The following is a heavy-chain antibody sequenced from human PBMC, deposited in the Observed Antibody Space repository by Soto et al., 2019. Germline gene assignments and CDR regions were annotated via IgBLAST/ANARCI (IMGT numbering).Heavy chain of an antibody. J-gene: IGHJ6*03. CDR1: GGSFSGYY. Sequence: SETLSLTCAVFGGSFSGYYWSWIRQPPGKGLEWIGEINHSGSTNYNPSLKSRVTISVDTSKNQFSLKLSSVTAADTAVYYCARGLGSSSGWMAPGYYYMDVWGKGTTVTVSS. V-gene: IGHV4-34*01. D-gene: IGHD6-19*01. CDR2: INHSGST. CDR3: ARGLGSSSGWMAPGYYYMDV.